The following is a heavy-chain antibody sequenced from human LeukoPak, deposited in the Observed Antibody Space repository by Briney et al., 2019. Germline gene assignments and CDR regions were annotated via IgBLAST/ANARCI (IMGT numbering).Heavy chain of an antibody. CDR3: ARAMRSGYDY. D-gene: IGHD5-12*01. CDR2: ISSSDNTI. CDR1: GFTSSNYG. J-gene: IGHJ4*02. V-gene: IGHV3-48*02. Sequence: GGSLRLSCAASGFTSSNYGMNWVRQAPVKGLEWVSYISSSDNTIYYADSVKGRFTISRDNAKNSLYLQMNSLRDEDTAVYYCARAMRSGYDYWGQGTLVTVLS.